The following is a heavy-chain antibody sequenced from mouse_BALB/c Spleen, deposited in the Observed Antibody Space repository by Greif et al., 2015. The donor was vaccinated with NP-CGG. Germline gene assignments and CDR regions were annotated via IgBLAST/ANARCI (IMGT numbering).Heavy chain of an antibody. J-gene: IGHJ4*01. CDR3: ARDQVAMDY. V-gene: IGHV5-6-3*01. CDR2: INSNGGST. Sequence: EVKLVESGGGLVQPGGSLKLSCAASGFTFSSYGMSWVRQTPDKRLELVATINSNGGSTYYPDSVKGRFTISRDNAKNTLYLQMSSLKSEDTAMYYCARDQVAMDYWGQGTSVTVSS. CDR1: GFTFSSYG. D-gene: IGHD3-2*02.